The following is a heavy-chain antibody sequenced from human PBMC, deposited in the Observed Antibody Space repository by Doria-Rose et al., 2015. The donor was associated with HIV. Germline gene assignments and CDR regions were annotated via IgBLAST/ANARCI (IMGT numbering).Heavy chain of an antibody. D-gene: IGHD3-3*01. CDR3: AKAPIIGPKYYFYMDV. J-gene: IGHJ6*03. V-gene: IGHV3-9*01. CDR2: ISWDSGAK. CDR1: GFSFESYA. Sequence: EVQLLESGGGLVQPGRSLRLSCVGSGFSFESYAMHWVRLAPGKGLEWVAGISWDSGAKGNADSVEGRFTICRDNAKKSVYLEMRSLRPEDTAFYYCAKAPIIGPKYYFYMDVWGKGTSVTVSS.